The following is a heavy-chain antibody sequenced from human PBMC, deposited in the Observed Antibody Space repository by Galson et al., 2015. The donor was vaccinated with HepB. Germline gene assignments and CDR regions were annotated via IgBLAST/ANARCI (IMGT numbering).Heavy chain of an antibody. J-gene: IGHJ6*02. V-gene: IGHV3-23*01. Sequence: SLRLSCAASGFTFSSYAMSWVRQAPGKGLEWVSAISGSGGSTYYADSVKGRFTISRDNSKNTLYLQMNSLRAEDTAVYYCAKDSNPSRRLGELSLFVNYYYYGMDVWGQGTTVTVSS. D-gene: IGHD3-16*02. CDR3: AKDSNPSRRLGELSLFVNYYYYGMDV. CDR2: ISGSGGST. CDR1: GFTFSSYA.